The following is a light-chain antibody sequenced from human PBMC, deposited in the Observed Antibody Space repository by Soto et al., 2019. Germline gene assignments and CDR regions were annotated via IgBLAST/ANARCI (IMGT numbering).Light chain of an antibody. CDR1: QSISSY. Sequence: IQMTQSPSSLSASVGDRAAITCRASQSISSYLKWYQQKPGKVPKLLIYAASKLQSGVPSRFSGSGSGTDFTLTISSLQPEDFATYYCQQSYSNPYTFGQGTKLEIK. CDR3: QQSYSNPYT. J-gene: IGKJ2*01. CDR2: AAS. V-gene: IGKV1-39*01.